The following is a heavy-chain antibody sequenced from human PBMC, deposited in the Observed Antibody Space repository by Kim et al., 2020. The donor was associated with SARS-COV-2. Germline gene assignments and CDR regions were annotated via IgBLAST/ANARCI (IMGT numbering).Heavy chain of an antibody. J-gene: IGHJ3*02. D-gene: IGHD4-17*01. CDR3: ARVGDYGDSDAFDI. Sequence: TPSLKSRLTISVDTSKNQFSLKLSSVTAADTAVYYCARVGDYGDSDAFDIWGQGTMVTVSS. V-gene: IGHV4-30-2*04.